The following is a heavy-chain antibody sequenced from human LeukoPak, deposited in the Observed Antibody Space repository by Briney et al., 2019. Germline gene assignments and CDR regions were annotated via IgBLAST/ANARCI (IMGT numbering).Heavy chain of an antibody. J-gene: IGHJ4*02. V-gene: IGHV3-74*01. Sequence: GGSLRLSCAASGFSFSKYWMHWVRQTPGEGLVWVARTKEDGTYTSYADSVKGRFTISRDNARNTVFLQMNSLRAEDTAVYYCARDFDMGITPGDDFDFWGQGTLVTVSS. D-gene: IGHD3-9*01. CDR1: GFSFSKYW. CDR2: TKEDGTYT. CDR3: ARDFDMGITPGDDFDF.